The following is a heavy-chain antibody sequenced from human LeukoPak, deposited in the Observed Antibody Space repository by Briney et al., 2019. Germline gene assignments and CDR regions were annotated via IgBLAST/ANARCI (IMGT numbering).Heavy chain of an antibody. J-gene: IGHJ3*02. CDR3: ATESAVPVQLERPHRGDDAFDI. CDR2: FYTEDGET. V-gene: IGHV1-24*01. D-gene: IGHD1-1*01. CDR1: GYTLTELF. Sequence: VASVTVSCMDSGYTLTELFMHGGRQAPGKRGEWRGGFYTEDGETIYAQTLQGRVTITEDTTTDTAYMEQSRVRSEETGVYYSATESAVPVQLERPHRGDDAFDIWGQGTMVTVSS.